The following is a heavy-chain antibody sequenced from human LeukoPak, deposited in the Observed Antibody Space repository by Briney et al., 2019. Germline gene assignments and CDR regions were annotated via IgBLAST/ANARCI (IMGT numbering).Heavy chain of an antibody. Sequence: GVSLRLSCAASGFTFSSYSMNWVRQAPGKGLEWVSYISSSSSTIYYADSVKGRFTISRDNAKNSLYLQMNSLRDEDTAVYYCAREGITMVQGVIGGFDYWGQGTLVTVSS. V-gene: IGHV3-48*02. J-gene: IGHJ4*02. CDR1: GFTFSSYS. D-gene: IGHD3-10*01. CDR2: ISSSSSTI. CDR3: AREGITMVQGVIGGFDY.